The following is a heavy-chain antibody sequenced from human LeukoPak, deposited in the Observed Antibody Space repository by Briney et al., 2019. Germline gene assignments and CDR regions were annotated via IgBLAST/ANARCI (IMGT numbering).Heavy chain of an antibody. CDR1: GFTFSSYS. CDR3: ARDGPGQQLHRGDY. V-gene: IGHV3-21*01. Sequence: GGSLRLSCAASGFTFSSYSMNWVRQAPGKGLEWVSSISSSSSYIYYADSVKGRFTISRDNAKNSLYLQMNSLRAEDTAVYYCARDGPGQQLHRGDYWGQGTLVTVSS. D-gene: IGHD6-13*01. CDR2: ISSSSSYI. J-gene: IGHJ4*02.